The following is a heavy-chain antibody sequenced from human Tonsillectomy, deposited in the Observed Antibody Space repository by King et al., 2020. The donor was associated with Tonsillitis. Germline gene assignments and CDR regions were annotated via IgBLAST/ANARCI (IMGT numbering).Heavy chain of an antibody. V-gene: IGHV3-30*18. CDR1: GFAFSGFG. Sequence: VQLVESGGGVVQPGRSLRLSCAVSGFAFSGFGMYWVRQAPGKGLGGVSFISFDGGNTDYADSVRGRFTISRDSSNTTLYLQMESLRAEDTAVYYCAKGLYYYGSGTYYRRRDAFDIWGQGTMVTVSS. CDR3: AKGLYYYGSGTYYRRRDAFDI. J-gene: IGHJ3*02. D-gene: IGHD3-10*01. CDR2: ISFDGGNT.